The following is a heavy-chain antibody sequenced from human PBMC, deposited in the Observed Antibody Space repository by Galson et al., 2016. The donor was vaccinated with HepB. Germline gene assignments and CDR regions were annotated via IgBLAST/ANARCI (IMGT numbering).Heavy chain of an antibody. CDR2: IPNSGDS. V-gene: IGHV4-59*02. J-gene: IGHJ5*01. D-gene: IGHD3-16*02. Sequence: ETLSLTCTVSGGSVSGHYWNWIRPPPGKGLEWIGYIPNSGDSKYKHSLQRRVTISIDTFRNQFSLNLLPVSAANAAVYYGARSFCWGNYLDSWGQGALVTVST. CDR3: ARSFCWGNYLDS. CDR1: GGSVSGHY.